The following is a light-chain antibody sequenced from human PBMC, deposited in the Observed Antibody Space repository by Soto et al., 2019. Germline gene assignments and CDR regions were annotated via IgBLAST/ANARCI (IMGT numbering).Light chain of an antibody. CDR2: DAS. CDR1: QSVSSY. Sequence: EIVLTQSPATLSLSPGEIATLYFSASQSVSSYLAWYQQKPGQAPRLLIYDASNRATGIPARFSGSGSGTDFTLTISSLEPEDFAVYYCQQRSNWPPWTFGQGTKVDIK. J-gene: IGKJ1*01. V-gene: IGKV3-11*01. CDR3: QQRSNWPPWT.